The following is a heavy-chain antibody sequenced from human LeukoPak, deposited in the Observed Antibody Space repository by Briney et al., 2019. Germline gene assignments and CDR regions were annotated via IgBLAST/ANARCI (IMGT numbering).Heavy chain of an antibody. CDR3: ATGYSGSSRVDY. D-gene: IGHD1-26*01. V-gene: IGHV1-18*01. Sequence: ASVKVSCKASGYTFTSYGISWVRQAPGQGLEWMGWISAYNGNTNYAQKLQGRVTMTTDTSTSTAYMELSSLRSEDTAVYYCATGYSGSSRVDYWGQGTLVTVSS. CDR1: GYTFTSYG. J-gene: IGHJ4*02. CDR2: ISAYNGNT.